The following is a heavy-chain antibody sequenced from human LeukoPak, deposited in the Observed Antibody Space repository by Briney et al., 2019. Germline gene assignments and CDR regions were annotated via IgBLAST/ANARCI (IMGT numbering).Heavy chain of an antibody. CDR1: GYTFTSYG. D-gene: IGHD3-22*01. CDR2: ISAHNGNT. CDR3: ARGADSSSYFPSHY. V-gene: IGHV1-18*01. Sequence: ASVKVSCKASGYTFTSYGINWVRPAPGQGLEWVGWISAHNGNTNYAQKLQGRVTMTTDTSTSTAYMELRSLRSDDTAVYYCARGADSSSYFPSHYWGQGTLVTVSS. J-gene: IGHJ4*02.